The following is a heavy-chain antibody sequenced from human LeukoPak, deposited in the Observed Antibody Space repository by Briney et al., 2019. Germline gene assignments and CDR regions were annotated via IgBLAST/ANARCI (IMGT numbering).Heavy chain of an antibody. V-gene: IGHV3-49*04. CDR1: GFTFGDYA. D-gene: IGHD3-10*01. J-gene: IGHJ4*02. CDR2: IRSQGYGGTT. Sequence: PGGSLRLSCTTSGFTFGDYAMSWVRQAPGKGLEWVGLIRSQGYGGTTQYAASVKGRFTISRDDSKSIAYLRMNSLKTEDTAVYYCTRVSRSGSYSDFWGQGTLVTVSS. CDR3: TRVSRSGSYSDF.